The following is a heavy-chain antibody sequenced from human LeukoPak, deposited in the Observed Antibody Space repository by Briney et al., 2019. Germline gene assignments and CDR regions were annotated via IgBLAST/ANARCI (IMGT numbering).Heavy chain of an antibody. D-gene: IGHD4-11*01. CDR1: GLNCSTCW. CDR3: AREAYSNYAYWYFDL. Sequence: GGSLRLAWAAAGLNCSTCWMSWLRQAPGKGLEWVANIKQDGSEKYYEDSVKGRFTISRDNAKNSLYLQMNSLRAEDTAVYYCAREAYSNYAYWYFDLWGSGTLVTVSS. V-gene: IGHV3-7*05. J-gene: IGHJ2*01. CDR2: IKQDGSEK.